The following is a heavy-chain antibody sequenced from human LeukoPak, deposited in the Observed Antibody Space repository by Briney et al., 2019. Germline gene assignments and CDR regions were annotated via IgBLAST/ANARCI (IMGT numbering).Heavy chain of an antibody. D-gene: IGHD3-10*01. J-gene: IGHJ3*02. V-gene: IGHV3-30-3*01. CDR1: GFTFSSYA. Sequence: GGSLRLSCAASGFTFSSYAMHRVRQAPGKGLEWVAVISYDGSNKYYADSVKGRFTISRDNSKNTLYLQMNSLRAEDTAVYFCARERQDTIVHSGAFDIWGQGTMVTVSS. CDR2: ISYDGSNK. CDR3: ARERQDTIVHSGAFDI.